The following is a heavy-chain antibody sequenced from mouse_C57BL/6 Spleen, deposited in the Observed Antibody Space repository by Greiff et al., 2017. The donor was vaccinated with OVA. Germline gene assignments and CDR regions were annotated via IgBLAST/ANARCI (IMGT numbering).Heavy chain of an antibody. V-gene: IGHV1-9*01. CDR3: ARRRGANWDAWFAY. Sequence: QVQLQESGAELMKPGASVKLSCKATGYTFPGYWLEWVKQRPGHGLEWIGEILPGSGSTNYNEKFKGKAPFTADTSSNTAYMQLSSLTTEDSAIYYCARRRGANWDAWFAYWGQGTLVTVSA. CDR2: ILPGSGST. D-gene: IGHD4-1*01. J-gene: IGHJ3*01. CDR1: GYTFPGYW.